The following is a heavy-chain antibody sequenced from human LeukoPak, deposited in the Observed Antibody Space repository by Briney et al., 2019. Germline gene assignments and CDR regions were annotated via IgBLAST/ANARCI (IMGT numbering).Heavy chain of an antibody. D-gene: IGHD6-6*01. Sequence: SETLSHTCTVSGGSVSSSSYYWGWIRQPPGKGLEWIGSIYYSGSTYYNPSLKSRVTISVDTSKNQFSLKLSSVTAADTAVYYCARGGYSSSSLFDYWGQGTLVTVSS. CDR2: IYYSGST. J-gene: IGHJ4*02. V-gene: IGHV4-39*01. CDR1: GGSVSSSSYY. CDR3: ARGGYSSSSLFDY.